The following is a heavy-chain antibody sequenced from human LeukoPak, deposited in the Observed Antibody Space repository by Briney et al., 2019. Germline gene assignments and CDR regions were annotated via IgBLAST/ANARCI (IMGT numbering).Heavy chain of an antibody. CDR2: IYTSGST. CDR1: GGSISSGSYY. CDR3: ARDLEYSGYDDSYYYYMDV. J-gene: IGHJ6*03. Sequence: SETLSLTCTVSGGSISSGSYYWRWIRQPAGRGLEWIVRIYTSGSTNYNPSLKSRVTISVYTSKKQFSLNLSSVTAADTAVYYCARDLEYSGYDDSYYYYMDVWGKGTTVTISS. V-gene: IGHV4-61*02. D-gene: IGHD5-12*01.